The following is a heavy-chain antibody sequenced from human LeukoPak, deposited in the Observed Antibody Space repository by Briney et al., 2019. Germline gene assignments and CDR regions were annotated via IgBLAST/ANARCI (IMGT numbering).Heavy chain of an antibody. D-gene: IGHD3-22*01. J-gene: IGHJ4*02. CDR1: GFTFSSYS. Sequence: GGSLRLSCAASGFTFSSYSMNWVRQAPGKGLEWVSSISSSSSYIYYADSVKGRFTISRDNAKDSLYLQMNSLRAEDTAVYYCALDYYDSSGYRFDYWGQGTLVTVSS. CDR2: ISSSSSYI. V-gene: IGHV3-21*01. CDR3: ALDYYDSSGYRFDY.